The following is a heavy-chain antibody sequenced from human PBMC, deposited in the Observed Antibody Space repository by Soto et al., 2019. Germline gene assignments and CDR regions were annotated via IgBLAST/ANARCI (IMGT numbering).Heavy chain of an antibody. J-gene: IGHJ4*02. CDR2: IDTDGGGT. V-gene: IGHV3-74*01. CDR3: AKGFDL. CDR1: GFTLGSHR. Sequence: DVPLVESGGGLVQPGGSLRVSCAASGFTLGSHRIHWVREPPGKGLEWVSRIDTDGGGTSYADSVKGRCAISTDTAKNTVYLQRNALSAEDTAVEYCAKGFDLWGQGTLVTVSS.